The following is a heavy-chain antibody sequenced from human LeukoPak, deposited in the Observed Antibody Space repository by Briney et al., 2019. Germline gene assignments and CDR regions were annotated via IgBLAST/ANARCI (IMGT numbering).Heavy chain of an antibody. Sequence: SETLSLTCTVSGNSISSGYYWGWIRQPPGKGLEWIGSIYHSGGTYYNLSLKSRVTISVDTSKNQFSLKLSSVTAADTAVYYCARDKHNRFDYWGQGTLVTVSS. CDR3: ARDKHNRFDY. J-gene: IGHJ4*02. V-gene: IGHV4-38-2*02. CDR2: IYHSGGT. CDR1: GNSISSGYY. D-gene: IGHD1-14*01.